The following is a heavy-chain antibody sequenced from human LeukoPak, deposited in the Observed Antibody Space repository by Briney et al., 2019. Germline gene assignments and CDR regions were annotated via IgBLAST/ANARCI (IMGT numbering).Heavy chain of an antibody. D-gene: IGHD3-3*02. J-gene: IGHJ5*02. CDR3: ARDHPAHFGSRLFDP. CDR1: GYSISSGYY. CDR2: IHHSGRT. Sequence: SETLSLTCTVSGYSISSGYYWGWIRQPPGKGLEWIGSIHHSGRTYYNPSLKSRVTISVDTSKNQFSLKLSSVTAADTAVYYCARDHPAHFGSRLFDPWGQGTLVNVSS. V-gene: IGHV4-38-2*02.